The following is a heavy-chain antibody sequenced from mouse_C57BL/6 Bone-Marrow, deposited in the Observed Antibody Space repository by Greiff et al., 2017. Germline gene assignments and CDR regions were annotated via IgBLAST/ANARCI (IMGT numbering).Heavy chain of an antibody. CDR3: ARSARAWFAY. CDR2: IDPSDSYT. CDR1: GYTFTSYW. Sequence: QVQLQQPGAELVMPGASVKLSCKASGYTFTSYWMHWVKQRPGQGLEWIGEIDPSDSYTNYNQKFKGKSTFTVDKSSSTAYMQLSSLTSEDSAVYYCARSARAWFAYWGQGTLVTVSA. V-gene: IGHV1-69*01. J-gene: IGHJ3*01.